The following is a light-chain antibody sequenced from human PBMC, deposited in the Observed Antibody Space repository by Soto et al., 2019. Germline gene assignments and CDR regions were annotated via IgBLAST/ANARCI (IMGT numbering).Light chain of an antibody. CDR1: QTIYSN. V-gene: IGKV3-20*01. Sequence: GHRATLSCRAGQTIYSNVSWYQQRPGQAPRLLIYSSSSRATGIPDRFSGSGSGTDFTLTISRLEPEDFAVYXXXXYXSXXTFGQGTKVDIK. J-gene: IGKJ1*01. CDR3: XXYXSXXT. CDR2: SSS.